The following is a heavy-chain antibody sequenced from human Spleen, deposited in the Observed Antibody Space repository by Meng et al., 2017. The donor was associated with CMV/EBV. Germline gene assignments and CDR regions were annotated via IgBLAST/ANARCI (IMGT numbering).Heavy chain of an antibody. CDR2: ISSGSSYI. CDR3: ARGELVQDY. V-gene: IGHV3-21*01. Sequence: GESLKISCAGFEFTFSSYSMNWVRQAPGKGLEWVSTISSGSSYIYYADSVKGRFTISRDNTKNSLYLEMNSLRAEDTAVYYCARGELVQDYWGQGTPVTVSS. CDR1: EFTFSSYS. J-gene: IGHJ4*02. D-gene: IGHD6-6*01.